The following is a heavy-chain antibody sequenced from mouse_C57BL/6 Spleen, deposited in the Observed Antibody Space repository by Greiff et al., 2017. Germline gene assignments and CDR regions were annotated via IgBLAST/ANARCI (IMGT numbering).Heavy chain of an antibody. J-gene: IGHJ4*01. V-gene: IGHV5-17*01. CDR1: GFTFSDYG. D-gene: IGHD2-1*01. CDR2: ISSGSSTI. Sequence: EVKLVESGGGLVKPGGSLKLSCAASGFTFSDYGMHWVRQAPEKGLEWVAYISSGSSTIYYADTVKGRFTISRDNAKNTLFLQMTSLRSEDTAMYYCAMVTGEGYAMDYWGQGTSVTVAS. CDR3: AMVTGEGYAMDY.